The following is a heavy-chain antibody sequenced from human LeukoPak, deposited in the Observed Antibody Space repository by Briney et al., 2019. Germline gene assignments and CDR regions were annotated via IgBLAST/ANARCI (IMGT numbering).Heavy chain of an antibody. Sequence: SETLSLTCTVSGGSISDYSWSWIRQPPGKGLEWIGNIYYSGSANHNPSLKSRVTISRDTSKNQFSLKLTSVTTADTAVYYCARDGGSWSSYYYYMDVWGKGTTVTVSS. V-gene: IGHV4-59*01. CDR2: IYYSGSA. CDR1: GGSISDYS. CDR3: ARDGGSWSSYYYYMDV. D-gene: IGHD3-10*01. J-gene: IGHJ6*03.